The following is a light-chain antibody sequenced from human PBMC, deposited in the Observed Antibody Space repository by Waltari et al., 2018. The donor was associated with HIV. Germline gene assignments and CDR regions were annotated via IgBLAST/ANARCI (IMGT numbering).Light chain of an antibody. CDR3: SSYTTTSTWV. Sequence: QSALTQPASVSGSPGQSITISCTETNGDIAYYDYVSWYQQHPGKTPKLMIYDVSNRPSGVSYRFSGSKSGKTASLTISGLQAEDEADYYCSSYTTTSTWVFGGGTKLTVL. CDR2: DVS. J-gene: IGLJ3*02. V-gene: IGLV2-14*03. CDR1: NGDIAYYDY.